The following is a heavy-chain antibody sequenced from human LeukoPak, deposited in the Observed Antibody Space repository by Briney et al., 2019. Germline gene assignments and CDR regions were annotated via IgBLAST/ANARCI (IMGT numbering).Heavy chain of an antibody. CDR1: GGSISSYY. D-gene: IGHD1-14*01. V-gene: IGHV4-59*12. CDR3: AREVKYAHQRTLFDY. CDR2: IYYSGST. J-gene: IGHJ4*02. Sequence: PSETLSLTCTVSGGSISSYYWSWIRQPPGKGLEWIGYIYYSGSTYYNPSLKSRVTISVDRSKNQFSLKLSSVTAADTAVYYCAREVKYAHQRTLFDYWGQGTLVTVSS.